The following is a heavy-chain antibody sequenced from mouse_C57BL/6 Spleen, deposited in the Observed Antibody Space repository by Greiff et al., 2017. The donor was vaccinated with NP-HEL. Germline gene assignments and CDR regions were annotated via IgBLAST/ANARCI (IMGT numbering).Heavy chain of an antibody. CDR1: GYTFTSYG. CDR3: ARSGGNYLDY. V-gene: IGHV1-81*01. CDR2: IYPRSGNT. J-gene: IGHJ2*01. D-gene: IGHD3-2*02. Sequence: VQLVESGAELARPGASVKLSCKASGYTFTSYGISWVKQRTGQGLEWIGEIYPRSGNTYYNEKFKGKATLTADKSSSTAYMELRSLTSEDSAVYFCARSGGNYLDYWGQGTTLTVSS.